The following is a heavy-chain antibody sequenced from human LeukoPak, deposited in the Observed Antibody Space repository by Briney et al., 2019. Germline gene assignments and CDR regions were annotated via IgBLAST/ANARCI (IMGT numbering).Heavy chain of an antibody. CDR2: IKSKTDGGTT. D-gene: IGHD1-1*01. Sequence: GGSLRLSCAASGFTFSNAWMSWVRQAPGKGLEWVGRIKSKTDGGTTDYAAPVKGRFTISRDDSKNTLYLQMNSLKTEDTAVYYCTTAPNWNDGYFDYWGQGTLVTVSS. J-gene: IGHJ4*02. V-gene: IGHV3-15*01. CDR1: GFTFSNAW. CDR3: TTAPNWNDGYFDY.